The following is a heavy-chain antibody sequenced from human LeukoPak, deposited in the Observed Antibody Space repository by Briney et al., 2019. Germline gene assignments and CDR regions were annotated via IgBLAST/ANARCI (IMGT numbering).Heavy chain of an antibody. CDR1: GGTFTNYA. J-gene: IGHJ4*02. D-gene: IGHD3-9*01. Sequence: ASVKVSCKASGGTFTNYAINWVRQAPGQGLEWMGRIIPIPDVTNYAQKFQGRVTITADQSTSTAYMELSSLRSEDTAVYYCAGGGGVDILTGFQYWGQGTLLTVSS. V-gene: IGHV1-69*04. CDR3: AGGGGVDILTGFQY. CDR2: IIPIPDVT.